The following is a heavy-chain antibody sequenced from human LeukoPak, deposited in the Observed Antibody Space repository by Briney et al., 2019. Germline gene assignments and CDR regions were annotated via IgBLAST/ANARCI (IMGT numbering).Heavy chain of an antibody. CDR2: IYYSGYT. Sequence: SETLSLTCTVSDDSISNDNYYWSWIRQSPGNGLEWIGSIYYSGYTYYKPSLKSRVAIYVDTSKRQFSLQLNSVTPEDTAVYYCARDPQRYNWFDPWGQGTLVTVSS. V-gene: IGHV4-39*02. CDR3: ARDPQRYNWFDP. CDR1: DDSISNDNYY. J-gene: IGHJ5*02.